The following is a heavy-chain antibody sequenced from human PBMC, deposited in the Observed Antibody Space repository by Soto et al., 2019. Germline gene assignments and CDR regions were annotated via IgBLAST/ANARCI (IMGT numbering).Heavy chain of an antibody. J-gene: IGHJ6*02. D-gene: IGHD3-22*01. CDR1: GDSVSNRTHY. CDR3: VRELGLTARSDDKYYYYALDV. V-gene: IGHV4-61*01. CDR2: LYYGGT. Sequence: SETLSLTCEVSGDSVSNRTHYWTWIRQPPGKGLEWIGFLYYGGTNYSPSLKSRLTISLDTSKNQISLNLSSVTAADTAVYYCVRELGLTARSDDKYYYYALDVWGQGTTVTVSS.